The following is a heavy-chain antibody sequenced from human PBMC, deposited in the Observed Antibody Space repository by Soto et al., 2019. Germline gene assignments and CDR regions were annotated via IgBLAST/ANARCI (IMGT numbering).Heavy chain of an antibody. CDR1: GYSFTSYW. J-gene: IGHJ3*02. V-gene: IGHV5-10-1*03. D-gene: IGHD3-22*01. Sequence: EVQLVQSGAEVKKPGESLRISCKGSGYSFTSYWISWVRQMPGKGLEWMGRIDPSDSYTNYSPSFQGHVTISADKSISTAYLQWSSLKASDTAMYYCARLNYYDSSGYYSGGAFDIWGQGTMVTVSS. CDR2: IDPSDSYT. CDR3: ARLNYYDSSGYYSGGAFDI.